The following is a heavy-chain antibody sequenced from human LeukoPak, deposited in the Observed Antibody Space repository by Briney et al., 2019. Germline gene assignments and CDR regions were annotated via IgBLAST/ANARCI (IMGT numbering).Heavy chain of an antibody. J-gene: IGHJ4*02. CDR3: AKGYDILTGWDYFDY. D-gene: IGHD3-9*01. CDR1: GFTFSSYD. V-gene: IGHV3-30*02. Sequence: QPGGSLRLSCAASGFTFSSYDMHWVRQVPGKGLEWVAFIRYDGSHKDYADSVKGRFTISRDNSKNTLYVQMNSLRAEDTAVYYCAKGYDILTGWDYFDYWGQGTLVTVSS. CDR2: IRYDGSHK.